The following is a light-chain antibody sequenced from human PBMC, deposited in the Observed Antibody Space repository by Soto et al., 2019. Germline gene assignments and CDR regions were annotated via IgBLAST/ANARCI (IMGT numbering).Light chain of an antibody. V-gene: IGKV3-20*01. CDR2: DAS. CDR3: QQYGSSPFT. CDR1: QSVTVNS. Sequence: EILLTQSPSTLSLSPGEGVTLSCRASQSVTVNSLAWSQQKPGHAPRLLIYDASNRATGIPARFSGSGSGTDFTLTISRLEPEDFAVYYCQQYGSSPFTFGGGTKVDIK. J-gene: IGKJ4*01.